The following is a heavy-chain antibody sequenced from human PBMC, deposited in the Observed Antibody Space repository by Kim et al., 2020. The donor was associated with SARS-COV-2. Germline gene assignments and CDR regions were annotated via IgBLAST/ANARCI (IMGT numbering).Heavy chain of an antibody. D-gene: IGHD3-3*01. Sequence: YADSVKGRFTISRDISRNKVYLQLNSLRAADTAVYYCARAFFSGEEYWGQGTPVTVSP. CDR3: ARAFFSGEEY. V-gene: IGHV3-66*01. J-gene: IGHJ4*02.